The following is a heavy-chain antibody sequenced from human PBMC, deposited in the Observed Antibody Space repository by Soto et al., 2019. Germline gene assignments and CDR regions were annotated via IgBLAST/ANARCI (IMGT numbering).Heavy chain of an antibody. CDR3: ARGLSLIYWDLLHFPPPDY. V-gene: IGHV3-23*01. CDR1: GFTFAAYA. Sequence: GGSLRLSCAAAGFTFAAYAMNWVRQAPGKGLEWVSVIRGSGGDTYYVDSGSGRFTISRDNSKNTLYLQMNSLRAEDTALYYCARGLSLIYWDLLHFPPPDYWGQGTLVTVSS. CDR2: IRGSGGDT. J-gene: IGHJ4*02. D-gene: IGHD1-26*01.